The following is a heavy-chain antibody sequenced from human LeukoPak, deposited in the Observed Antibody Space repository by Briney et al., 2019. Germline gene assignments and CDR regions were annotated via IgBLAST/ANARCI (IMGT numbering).Heavy chain of an antibody. J-gene: IGHJ4*02. V-gene: IGHV4-39*01. CDR1: GGSISSSSYY. Sequence: PSETLSLTCNVSGGSISSSSYYWVWIRQPPGKGLEWIGNIYYTGSTYYNPSLKSRITISVDTSKNQFSLNLNSVTAADTAVYYCARRLNGMATIDRYLDYWGQGVLVTVSS. CDR3: ARRLNGMATIDRYLDY. CDR2: IYYTGST. D-gene: IGHD5-24*01.